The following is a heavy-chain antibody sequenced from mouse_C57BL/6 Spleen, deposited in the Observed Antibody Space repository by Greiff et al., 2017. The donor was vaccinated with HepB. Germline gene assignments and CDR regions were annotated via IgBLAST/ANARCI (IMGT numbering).Heavy chain of an antibody. J-gene: IGHJ4*01. CDR1: GYTFTSYW. CDR2: IDPSDSET. V-gene: IGHV1-52*01. Sequence: VQLQQPGAELVRPGSSVKLSCKASGYTFTSYWMHWVKQRPIQGLEWIGNIDPSDSETHYNQKFKDKATLTVDKSSSTAYMQLSSLTSEDSAVYYCARKTTYSPYAMDYWGQGTSVTVSS. CDR3: ARKTTYSPYAMDY. D-gene: IGHD5-5*01.